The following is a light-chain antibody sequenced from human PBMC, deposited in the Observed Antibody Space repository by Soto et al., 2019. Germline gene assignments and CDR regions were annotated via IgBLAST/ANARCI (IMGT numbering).Light chain of an antibody. CDR3: QQYNNYWT. V-gene: IGKV1-5*03. Sequence: DIQMTQSPSTLSASVGDRVTITCRASQSISDWLAWYQQRPGKAPKLLIYKASNLQNGVPSRFSGSGSGTEFSLTITSLQPDDFATYYCQQYNNYWTFGQGTKVKNK. CDR2: KAS. J-gene: IGKJ1*01. CDR1: QSISDW.